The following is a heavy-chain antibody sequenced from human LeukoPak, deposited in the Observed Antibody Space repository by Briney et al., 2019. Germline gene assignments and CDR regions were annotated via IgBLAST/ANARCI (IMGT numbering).Heavy chain of an antibody. CDR1: GYTFTAYY. CDR3: ARDPRGCSGGSCYSI. CDR2: INPNSGGT. Sequence: GASVKVSCKASGYTFTAYYIHWVRQAPGQGLEWMGWINPNSGGTNYAQKFQGRVTMTRDTSISTAYMELSRLRSDDTAVYYCARDPRGCSGGSCYSIWGQGTLVTVSS. V-gene: IGHV1-2*02. J-gene: IGHJ4*02. D-gene: IGHD2-15*01.